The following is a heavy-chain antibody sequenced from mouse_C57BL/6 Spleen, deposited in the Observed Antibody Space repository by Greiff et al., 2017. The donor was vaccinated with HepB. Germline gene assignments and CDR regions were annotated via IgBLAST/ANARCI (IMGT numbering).Heavy chain of an antibody. J-gene: IGHJ4*01. D-gene: IGHD2-4*01. CDR1: GYTFTSYW. Sequence: QVQLQQPGAELVKPGASVKLSCKASGYTFTSYWMQWVKQRPGQGLEWIGEIDPSDSYTNYNQKFKGKATLTVDTSSSTAYMQLSSLTSEDSAVYYCARGKGLRRMDYWGQGTSVTVSS. V-gene: IGHV1-50*01. CDR2: IDPSDSYT. CDR3: ARGKGLRRMDY.